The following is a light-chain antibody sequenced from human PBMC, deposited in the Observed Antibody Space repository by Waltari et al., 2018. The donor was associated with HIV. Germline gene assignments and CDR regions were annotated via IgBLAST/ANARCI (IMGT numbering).Light chain of an antibody. J-gene: IGLJ2*01. V-gene: IGLV2-14*01. CDR1: SSDVGGSNY. CDR2: EVS. Sequence: QSALTQPPSASGSPGQSVTISCTGTSSDVGGSNYVSWYQQHPGKAPKLMIFEVSNRPSGVSDRFSGSKSGNTASLTISGVQPEDEADYYCSSYTTSNSHVVFGGGTKVTVL. CDR3: SSYTTSNSHVV.